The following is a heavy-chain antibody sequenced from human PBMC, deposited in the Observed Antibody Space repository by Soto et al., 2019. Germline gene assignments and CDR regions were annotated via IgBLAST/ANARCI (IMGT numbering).Heavy chain of an antibody. CDR2: IYHSGST. V-gene: IGHV4-4*02. D-gene: IGHD6-19*01. CDR1: GGSISSSNW. Sequence: SETLSLTCAVSGGSISSSNWWSWVRQPPGKGLEWIGEIYHSGSTNYNPSLKSRVTISVDKSKNQFSLKLSSVTAADTAVYYCARGGASGWYYFDYWGQGTLVTVYS. J-gene: IGHJ4*02. CDR3: ARGGASGWYYFDY.